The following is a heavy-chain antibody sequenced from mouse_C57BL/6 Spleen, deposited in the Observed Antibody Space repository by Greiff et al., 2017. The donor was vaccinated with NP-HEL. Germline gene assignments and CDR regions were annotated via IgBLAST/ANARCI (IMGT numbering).Heavy chain of an antibody. CDR2: IDPSDSYT. CDR1: GYTFTSYW. Sequence: QVQLQQPGAELVKPGASVKLSCKASGYTFTSYWMQWIKQRPGQGLEWIGEIDPSDSYTNYNQKFKVKATLTVDTSSSTAYMQLSSLTSEDSAVSYCERGYYGRSYYLEYWGKGTTHRVLS. J-gene: IGHJ2*01. D-gene: IGHD1-1*01. V-gene: IGHV1-50*01. CDR3: ERGYYGRSYYLEY.